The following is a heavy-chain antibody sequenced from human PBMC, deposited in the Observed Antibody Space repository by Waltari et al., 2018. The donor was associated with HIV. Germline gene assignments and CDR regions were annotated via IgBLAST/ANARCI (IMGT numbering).Heavy chain of an antibody. Sequence: QVYLLESGGGVVQPGRSLRLSCVTSGFTFRDYAFPWVRQAPGQGLEWLAAISYDGTNQYYAKSVKGRFIISRDDATNTVHLQMGSLRVEDTAMYFCAKDGRLRWYGDTGWLDSWGRGSQVTVSS. CDR1: GFTFRDYA. J-gene: IGHJ5*01. V-gene: IGHV3-30*15. D-gene: IGHD3-10*01. CDR2: ISYDGTNQ. CDR3: AKDGRLRWYGDTGWLDS.